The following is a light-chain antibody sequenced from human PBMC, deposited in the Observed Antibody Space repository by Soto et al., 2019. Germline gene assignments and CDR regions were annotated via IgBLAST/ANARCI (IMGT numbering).Light chain of an antibody. Sequence: DIQMTQSPSSLSASVGDRVTITCRASQSISSYLNWFQHKPGKAPKLLIYAASRLQSGVPSRFSGSGSRTDFTLTISSLQPEDFATYYCQQGYTTPQTFGQGTKLEIK. CDR3: QQGYTTPQT. J-gene: IGKJ2*01. CDR2: AAS. V-gene: IGKV1-39*01. CDR1: QSISSY.